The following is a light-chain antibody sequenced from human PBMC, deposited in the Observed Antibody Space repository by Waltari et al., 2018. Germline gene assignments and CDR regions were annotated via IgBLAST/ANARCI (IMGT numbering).Light chain of an antibody. J-gene: IGLJ3*02. Sequence: QSALTQPPSASGSPGQSVTIPCPGTSSDVGHYNYVSWYQQRPGSAPTLPVYEVQKRPSGVPDRFSGYKSGNTAYLTVSGLQGEDEAEYFCSAYAGSNNLLFGGGTKLTVL. CDR2: EVQ. CDR3: SAYAGSNNLL. V-gene: IGLV2-8*01. CDR1: SSDVGHYNY.